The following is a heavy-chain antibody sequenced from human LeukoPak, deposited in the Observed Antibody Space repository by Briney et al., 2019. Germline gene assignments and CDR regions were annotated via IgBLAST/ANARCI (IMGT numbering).Heavy chain of an antibody. J-gene: IGHJ3*01. CDR1: GGSISSAYYF. D-gene: IGHD6-19*01. CDR3: TKLTSRGAVAGTKGAFDV. CDR2: ASYTRGT. Sequence: SQTLSLTCTVSGGSISSAYYFWGWVRQPPGKGLEWIGSASYTRGTFYIPSLGTRATISLDTSNNAVSLKLTSVTAADTAVYYCTKLTSRGAVAGTKGAFDVWGQGTKVTASS. V-gene: IGHV4-39*01.